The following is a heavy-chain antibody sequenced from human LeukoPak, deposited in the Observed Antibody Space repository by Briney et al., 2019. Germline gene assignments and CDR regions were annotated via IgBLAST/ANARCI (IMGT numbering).Heavy chain of an antibody. CDR2: NSGDGTGI. Sequence: GGSLRLSCATSGFTFDDYAMHWVRQAPGKGLEWVSLNSGDGTGIFYADSVKGRFTISRDNSKKSLYVQMNSLRPEDTALYFCAKGAYTYGYVGSFDIWGQGTMVTVAS. D-gene: IGHD5-18*01. J-gene: IGHJ3*02. CDR3: AKGAYTYGYVGSFDI. CDR1: GFTFDDYA. V-gene: IGHV3-43*02.